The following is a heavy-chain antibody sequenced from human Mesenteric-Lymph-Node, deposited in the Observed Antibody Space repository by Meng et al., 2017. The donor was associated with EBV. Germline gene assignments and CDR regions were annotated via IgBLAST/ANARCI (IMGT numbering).Heavy chain of an antibody. D-gene: IGHD1-26*01. CDR2: IYYSGST. CDR3: TRGPSGIFYFNF. V-gene: IGHV4-61*01. CDR1: CGSVNSGSYF. J-gene: IGHJ4*02. Sequence: QVQLQESGPGLVKPSETLSLTCTVSCGSVNSGSYFWTWIRQSPGKKLEWIGYIYYSGSTNYNPSLKSRVTVSLDTSKNQFSLKLSSVTAADTAVYYCTRGPSGIFYFNFWGRGTLVTVSS.